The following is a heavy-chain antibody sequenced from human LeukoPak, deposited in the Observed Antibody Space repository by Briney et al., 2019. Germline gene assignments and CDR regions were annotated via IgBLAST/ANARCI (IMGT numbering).Heavy chain of an antibody. CDR2: IIPIFGTA. CDR1: GGTFSSYA. J-gene: IGHJ4*02. V-gene: IGHV1-69*13. CDR3: ARGAYYYDSSGYYGPPFDY. D-gene: IGHD3-22*01. Sequence: SVKVSCKASGGTFSSYAISWVRQAPGQGLEWMGGIIPIFGTANYAQKFQGRVTITADESTSTAYMELSSLRSEDTAVYYCARGAYYYDSSGYYGPPFDYWGQGTLVTVSS.